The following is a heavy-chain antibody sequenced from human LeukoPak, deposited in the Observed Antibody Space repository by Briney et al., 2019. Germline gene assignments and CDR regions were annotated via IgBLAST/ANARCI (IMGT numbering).Heavy chain of an antibody. V-gene: IGHV1-2*02. J-gene: IGHJ4*02. D-gene: IGHD2-2*01. CDR1: GYTFTGYY. CDR2: INPNSGGT. CDR3: ARASIPPAIVVVPAAPDY. Sequence: GASVKVSCKASGYTFTGYYMHWVRQAPGQGLEWMGWINPNSGGTNYAQKFQGRVTMTRDTSISTAYMELSRLRSEDTAVYYCARASIPPAIVVVPAAPDYWGQGTLVTVSS.